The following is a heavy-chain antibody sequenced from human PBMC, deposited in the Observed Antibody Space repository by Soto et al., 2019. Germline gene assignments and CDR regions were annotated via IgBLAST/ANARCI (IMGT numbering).Heavy chain of an antibody. CDR1: GFTFIKYG. CDR2: ISAYNGDT. D-gene: IGHD1-1*01. J-gene: IGHJ4*02. CDR3: ARKGTGQPLDY. Sequence: QVQLVQSGVEVQKPGASVKVSCKASGFTFIKYGFTWVRQAPGQGLEWMGWISAYNGDTHYAQKLQGRVTLTTDTSTSTAYMELRSLRSDDTAVYYCARKGTGQPLDYWGQGAVVTVSS. V-gene: IGHV1-18*04.